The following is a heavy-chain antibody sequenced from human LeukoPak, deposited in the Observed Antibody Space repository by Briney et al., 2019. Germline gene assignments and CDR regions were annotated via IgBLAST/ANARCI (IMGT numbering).Heavy chain of an antibody. D-gene: IGHD3-16*01. CDR3: AKYAFAGAPVYDS. J-gene: IGHJ5*01. V-gene: IGHV3-23*01. CDR1: GFTFTNAY. CDR2: ISGSGDGT. Sequence: GGSLRLSCAASGFTFTNAYMSWVRQAPGKGLQWVSAISGSGDGTYYVDSVRGRFTISRDNSKNTLFLQMNNLSPEDTALYYCAKYAFAGAPVYDSWGQGTLVTVSS.